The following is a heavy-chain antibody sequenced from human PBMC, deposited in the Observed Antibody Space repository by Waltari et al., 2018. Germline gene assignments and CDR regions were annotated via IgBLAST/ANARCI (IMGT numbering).Heavy chain of an antibody. J-gene: IGHJ4*02. CDR3: ARGRAAATTGFDY. V-gene: IGHV1-2*06. Sequence: QVQLVQSGAEVKKPGASVKVSCKASGYTFTGYYMHWVRQAPGQGLEWMGRINPNRGGTNYAQKFQGRVTMTRDTSISTAYMELSRLRSDDTAVYYCARGRAAATTGFDYWGQGTLVTVSS. CDR1: GYTFTGYY. CDR2: INPNRGGT. D-gene: IGHD6-13*01.